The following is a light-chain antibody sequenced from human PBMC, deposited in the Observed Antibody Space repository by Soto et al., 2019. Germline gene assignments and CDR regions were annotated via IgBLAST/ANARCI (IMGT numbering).Light chain of an antibody. CDR2: ASS. CDR3: QQSYIFPWT. J-gene: IGKJ1*01. CDR1: QSLNNY. V-gene: IGKV1-39*01. Sequence: DVLLTQSPSSLSASVGDRVTITCRASQSLNNYLNWYQHKPGQAPKFLIFASSSLQDGVPSRFSGSASGTDFTLTIDSLQPEDSATYFCQQSYIFPWTFGHGTKVDI.